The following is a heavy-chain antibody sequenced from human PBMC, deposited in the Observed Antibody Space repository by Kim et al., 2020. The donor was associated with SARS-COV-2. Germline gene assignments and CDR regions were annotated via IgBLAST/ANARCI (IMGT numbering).Heavy chain of an antibody. CDR3: ARWCSSRYYFDY. D-gene: IGHD6-6*01. CDR1: GFTFSSYS. J-gene: IGHJ4*02. Sequence: GGSLRLSCAASGFTFSSYSMNWVRQAPGKGLEWVSSISSSSSYLYYAYSVKGRITISRDTAKNSLYLQINSLRAEDTAVYYCARWCSSRYYFDYWGQGTLVTVSP. V-gene: IGHV3-21*01. CDR2: ISSSSSYL.